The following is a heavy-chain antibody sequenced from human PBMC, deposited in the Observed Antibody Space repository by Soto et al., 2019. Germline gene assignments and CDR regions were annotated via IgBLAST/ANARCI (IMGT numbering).Heavy chain of an antibody. Sequence: HPGWSLRLSCAASGFTFSSYGMHWVRQAPGMGLDWVAIIWFDGSSKYYADSVKGRFTISRDNSKNTLYLQMNSLRAEDTAVYYCVRDCYGGNSKCNYYYGMDVWGQGTTVTVSS. D-gene: IGHD2-21*02. CDR3: VRDCYGGNSKCNYYYGMDV. J-gene: IGHJ6*02. V-gene: IGHV3-33*01. CDR2: IWFDGSSK. CDR1: GFTFSSYG.